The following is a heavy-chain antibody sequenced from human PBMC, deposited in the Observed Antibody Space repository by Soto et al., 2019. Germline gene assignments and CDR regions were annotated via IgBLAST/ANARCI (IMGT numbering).Heavy chain of an antibody. CDR3: AGDYGDYYFDY. CDR2: IYYSGST. J-gene: IGHJ4*02. D-gene: IGHD4-17*01. CDR1: GGSISSYY. Sequence: SEILSLTCTVSGGSISSYYWSWIRQPPGKGLEWIGYIYYSGSTNYNPSLKSRVTISVDTSKNQFSLKLSSVTAADTAVYYCAGDYGDYYFDYWGQGTLVTVSS. V-gene: IGHV4-59*01.